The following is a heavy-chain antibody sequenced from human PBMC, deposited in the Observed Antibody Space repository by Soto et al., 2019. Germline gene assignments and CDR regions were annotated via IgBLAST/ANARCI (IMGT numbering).Heavy chain of an antibody. CDR3: ASSRYLKSTDEPIDY. D-gene: IGHD1-1*01. CDR1: GFTFSSYA. Sequence: PGGSLRLSCTASGFTFSSYAMHWVRQAPGKGLEWVAVISYDGSNKYYADSVKGRFTISRDNSKNTLYLQMNSLRAEDTAVYYCASSRYLKSTDEPIDYWGQGTLVTVSS. CDR2: ISYDGSNK. V-gene: IGHV3-30-3*01. J-gene: IGHJ4*02.